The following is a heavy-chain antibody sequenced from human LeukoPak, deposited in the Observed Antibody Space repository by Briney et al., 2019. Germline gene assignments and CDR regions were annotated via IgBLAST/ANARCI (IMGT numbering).Heavy chain of an antibody. CDR2: IYYSGST. V-gene: IGHV4-39*07. Sequence: PSETLSLTCTVSGGSISSSSYYWGWIRQPPGKGLEWLGSIYYSGSTYYNPSLKSRVTISVDTSKNQFSLKLSSVTAADTAVYYCARDATIFGVATNYYYYMDVWGKGTTVTVSS. CDR3: ARDATIFGVATNYYYYMDV. CDR1: GGSISSSSYY. D-gene: IGHD3-3*01. J-gene: IGHJ6*03.